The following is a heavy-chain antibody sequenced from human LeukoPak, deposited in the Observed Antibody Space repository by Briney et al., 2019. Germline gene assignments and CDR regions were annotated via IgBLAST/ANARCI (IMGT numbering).Heavy chain of an antibody. D-gene: IGHD6-19*01. CDR3: ARDRDSSGWYGAFDI. V-gene: IGHV1-46*01. Sequence: ASVKVSCKASGYTFTSYYMHWVRQAPGQGLEWMGIINPSGGSTSHAQKFQGRVTMTRDTSTSTVYMELSSLRSEDTAVYYCARDRDSSGWYGAFDIWGQGTMVTVSS. CDR2: INPSGGST. J-gene: IGHJ3*02. CDR1: GYTFTSYY.